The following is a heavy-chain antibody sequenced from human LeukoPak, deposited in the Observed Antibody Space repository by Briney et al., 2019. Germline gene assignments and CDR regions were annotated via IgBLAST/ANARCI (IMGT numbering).Heavy chain of an antibody. CDR3: AATIAADTAYYGMDV. CDR2: IIPIFGTA. CDR1: GGTFSSYA. V-gene: IGHV1-69*05. J-gene: IGHJ6*02. Sequence: EASVKVSCKASGGTFSSYAISWVRQAPGQGLEWMGGIIPIFGTANYAQKFQERVTITRDMSTSTAYMELSSLRSEDTAVYYCAATIAADTAYYGMDVWGQGTTVTVSS. D-gene: IGHD6-13*01.